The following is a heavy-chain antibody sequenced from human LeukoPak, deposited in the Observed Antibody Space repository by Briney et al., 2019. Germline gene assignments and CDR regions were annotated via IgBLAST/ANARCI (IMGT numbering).Heavy chain of an antibody. D-gene: IGHD1-14*01. CDR2: IYYSGSA. Sequence: PSETLSFTGTVPGGSITNYYWSWIRQPPGKGLDWIGYIYYSGSANYNPSLKSRVTISVDTSKNHFSLKLSSVTAADTAVYYCARYRNEALFAFDIWGQGTMVTDSS. J-gene: IGHJ3*02. V-gene: IGHV4-59*01. CDR3: ARYRNEALFAFDI. CDR1: GGSITNYY.